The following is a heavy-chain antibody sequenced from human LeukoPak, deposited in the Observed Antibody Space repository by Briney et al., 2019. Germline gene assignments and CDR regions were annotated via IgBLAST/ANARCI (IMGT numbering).Heavy chain of an antibody. CDR2: ISGSGGST. Sequence: GGSLRLSCAASGFTFSSYAMSWVRQAPGKGLEWVSAISGSGGSTYYADSVKGRFTISRDNSKNTLYLQMNSLRAEDTAVYYCARALRARITGTTASVYGMDVWGQGTTVTVSS. CDR1: GFTFSSYA. V-gene: IGHV3-23*01. D-gene: IGHD1-20*01. CDR3: ARALRARITGTTASVYGMDV. J-gene: IGHJ6*02.